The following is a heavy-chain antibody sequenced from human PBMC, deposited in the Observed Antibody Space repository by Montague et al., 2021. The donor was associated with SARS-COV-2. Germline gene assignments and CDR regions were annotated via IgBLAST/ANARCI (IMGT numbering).Heavy chain of an antibody. Sequence: SETLSLTCTVSGASISSSSYYWGWIRQPPGKGLEWIGCKYYSGSTYYNPTLKSRVTISVDTSKNQFSLKLSTVTAAGTAVYYCATLPPSVTIFGVVQGYYFDDWGQGTLVTVSS. CDR3: ATLPPSVTIFGVVQGYYFDD. J-gene: IGHJ4*02. V-gene: IGHV4-39*01. CDR1: GASISSSSYY. D-gene: IGHD3-3*01. CDR2: KYYSGST.